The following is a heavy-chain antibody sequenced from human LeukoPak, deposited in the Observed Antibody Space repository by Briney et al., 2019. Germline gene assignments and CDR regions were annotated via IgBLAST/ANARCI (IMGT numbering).Heavy chain of an antibody. V-gene: IGHV3-30*02. CDR2: IRYDGSNK. J-gene: IGHJ6*03. Sequence: GGSLRLSCAASGFTFSSYGMHWVRQAPGKGLEWVAFIRYDGSNKYYADSVKGRFTISRDNSKNTLYLQMNSLRAEDTAVYYCAIISNYEYYYMDVWGKGTTVTVSS. CDR3: AIISNYEYYYMDV. D-gene: IGHD4-11*01. CDR1: GFTFSSYG.